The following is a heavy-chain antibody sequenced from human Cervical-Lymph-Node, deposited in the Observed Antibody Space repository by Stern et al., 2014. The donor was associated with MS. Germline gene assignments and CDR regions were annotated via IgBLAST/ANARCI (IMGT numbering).Heavy chain of an antibody. V-gene: IGHV2-5*02. Sequence: ESGPTLVRPTQTLTLTCSFSGLSLSTSGVGVGWIRQPPGKALEWLAVIYWDDDKRYSTSLKSRLSITKDTSRNQVVLTMTSMDPVDTATYYCAPGVYDHFAYWGQGTLVTVSS. CDR3: APGVYDHFAY. CDR1: GLSLSTSGVG. J-gene: IGHJ4*02. D-gene: IGHD2/OR15-2a*01. CDR2: IYWDDDK.